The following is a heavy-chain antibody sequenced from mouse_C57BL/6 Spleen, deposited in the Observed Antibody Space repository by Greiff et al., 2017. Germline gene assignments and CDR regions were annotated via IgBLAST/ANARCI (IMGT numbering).Heavy chain of an antibody. CDR3: ARIDYSNPTGYFDY. CDR2: IYPRSGNT. D-gene: IGHD2-5*01. Sequence: QVQLKQSGAELARPGASVKLSCKASGYTFTSYGISWVKQRTGQGLEWIGEIYPRSGNTYYNEKFKGKATLTADKSSSTAYMELRSLTSEDSAVYFCARIDYSNPTGYFDYWGQGTTLTVSS. J-gene: IGHJ2*01. CDR1: GYTFTSYG. V-gene: IGHV1-81*01.